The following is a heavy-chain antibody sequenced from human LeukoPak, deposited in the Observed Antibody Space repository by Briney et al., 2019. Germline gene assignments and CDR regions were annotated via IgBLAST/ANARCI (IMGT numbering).Heavy chain of an antibody. CDR3: ARTGDYGDYEADY. J-gene: IGHJ4*02. Sequence: GASVKVSCKASGYILTGYYMHWVRQAPGQGLEWMGWINPNSGGTNYAQKFQGRVTMTRDTSISTAYMELSRLRSDDTAVYYCARTGDYGDYEADYWGQGTLVTVSS. D-gene: IGHD4-17*01. CDR2: INPNSGGT. V-gene: IGHV1-2*02. CDR1: GYILTGYY.